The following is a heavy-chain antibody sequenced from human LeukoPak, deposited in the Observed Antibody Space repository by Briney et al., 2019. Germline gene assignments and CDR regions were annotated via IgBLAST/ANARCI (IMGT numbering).Heavy chain of an antibody. Sequence: GGSLRLSCVASGFTFSAYGMNWVRQAPGNGLEWVSYIYGSSRAIYYTDSVKGRFTVPRDNAKNSLFLQMNSLRDEDTAVYFCARKMALWGQGTLVTVSS. CDR2: IYGSSRAI. CDR3: ARKMAL. CDR1: GFTFSAYG. V-gene: IGHV3-48*02. J-gene: IGHJ4*02. D-gene: IGHD5-24*01.